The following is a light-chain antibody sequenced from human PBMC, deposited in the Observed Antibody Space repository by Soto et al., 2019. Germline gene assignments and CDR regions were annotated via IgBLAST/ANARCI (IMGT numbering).Light chain of an antibody. CDR2: DTS. J-gene: IGKJ4*01. V-gene: IGKV3-11*01. Sequence: EIVLTQSPATLSLSPGERATLSCRPSQSVSSYLAWYQQKPGQAPRLLIYDTSSRATGIPTRFSGSGSGTDFTLTISSLEPEDFAVYYCQQRSNWPQLTFGGGTKVEIE. CDR1: QSVSSY. CDR3: QQRSNWPQLT.